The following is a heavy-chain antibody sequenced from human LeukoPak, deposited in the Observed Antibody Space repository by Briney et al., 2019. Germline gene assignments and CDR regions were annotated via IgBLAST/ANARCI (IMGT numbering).Heavy chain of an antibody. J-gene: IGHJ4*02. Sequence: SETLSLTCSVSGGSMSNYYVSWIRQPAGKGLEWIGGIYTSGRSKYNPSLKSRVTMSVDTSKNQFSLKLSSVTAADTAVYYCAREGGYSYGFDYWGQGSLVTVSS. CDR1: GGSMSNYY. CDR3: AREGGYSYGFDY. D-gene: IGHD5-18*01. V-gene: IGHV4-4*07. CDR2: IYTSGRS.